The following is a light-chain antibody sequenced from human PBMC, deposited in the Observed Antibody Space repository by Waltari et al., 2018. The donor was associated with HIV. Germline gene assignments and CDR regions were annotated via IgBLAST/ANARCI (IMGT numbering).Light chain of an antibody. CDR3: QQYYSTPHS. CDR1: QSVLYSSNNKNY. CDR2: WAS. Sequence: DIVMTQSPDSPAVSLGDRATIHCKSSQSVLYSSNNKNYLAWYQQKPGQPPKLLIYWASTRESGVPDRFSGSGSGTDFTLTISSLQAEDVAVYYCQQYYSTPHSFGQGTKLEIK. J-gene: IGKJ2*03. V-gene: IGKV4-1*01.